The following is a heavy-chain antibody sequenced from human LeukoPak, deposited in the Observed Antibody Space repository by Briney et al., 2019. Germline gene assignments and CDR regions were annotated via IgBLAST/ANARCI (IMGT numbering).Heavy chain of an antibody. CDR3: ARDSTYYYDSGSSGPHYFDN. CDR1: GFTLSNYA. D-gene: IGHD3-10*01. V-gene: IGHV3-30*01. J-gene: IGHJ4*02. Sequence: GKSLRLSCAASGFTLSNYAMHWVRQAPGKGLEWVSLISSGGTYEYYADSVKGRFTISRDNTKNTLYLQLNSLRAEDTAVYYCARDSTYYYDSGSSGPHYFDNWGQGTLVTVSS. CDR2: ISSGGTYE.